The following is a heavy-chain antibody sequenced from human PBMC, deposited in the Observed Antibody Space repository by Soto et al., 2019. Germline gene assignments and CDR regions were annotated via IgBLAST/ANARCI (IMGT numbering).Heavy chain of an antibody. J-gene: IGHJ3*02. V-gene: IGHV6-1*01. CDR1: GDSVSSNSAA. D-gene: IGHD3-22*01. Sequence: PSQTLSLTCAISGDSVSSNSAAWNWIRQSPSRGLEWLGRAYYRSQWYYDSAVSVRSRITVIPDTSKNQFSLQLNSVTPEDTAVYYCATTDSSGYNDAFDIWGQGTMVTVSS. CDR3: ATTDSSGYNDAFDI. CDR2: AYYRSQWYY.